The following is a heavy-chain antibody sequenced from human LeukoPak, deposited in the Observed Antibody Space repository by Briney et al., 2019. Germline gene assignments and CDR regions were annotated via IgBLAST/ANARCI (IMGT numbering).Heavy chain of an antibody. J-gene: IGHJ4*02. D-gene: IGHD6-6*01. CDR1: GGSISSSSYY. V-gene: IGHV4-39*01. Sequence: SETLSLTCTVSGGSISSSSYYWGWIRQPPGKGLEWIGSIYYSGSTYYNPSLKSRVTISVDTSKNQFSLKLSSVTAADTAVYYCARQSRGWYSSSSPLDYFDYWGQGTLVTVSS. CDR2: IYYSGST. CDR3: ARQSRGWYSSSSPLDYFDY.